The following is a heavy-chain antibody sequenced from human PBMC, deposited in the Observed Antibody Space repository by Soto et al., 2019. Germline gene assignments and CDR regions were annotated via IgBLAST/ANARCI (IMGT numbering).Heavy chain of an antibody. CDR1: GFTFTSSA. Sequence: AASVKVSCKASGFTFTSSAVQWVRQARRQRLEWIGWIVVGSGNTNYAQKFQERVTITTDMSTSTAYMELSSLRSEDTAVYYCARMTTVTTEGWFDPWGQGTLVTVSS. V-gene: IGHV1-58*01. J-gene: IGHJ5*02. D-gene: IGHD4-4*01. CDR2: IVVGSGNT. CDR3: ARMTTVTTEGWFDP.